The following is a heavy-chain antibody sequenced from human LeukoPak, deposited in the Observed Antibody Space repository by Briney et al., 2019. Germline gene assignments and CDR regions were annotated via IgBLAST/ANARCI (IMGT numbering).Heavy chain of an antibody. V-gene: IGHV4-34*01. CDR1: GGSFSGYY. J-gene: IGHJ4*02. CDR3: ARLPSGNYYGSGSYYRSVYFDY. Sequence: SETLSLTCAVYGGSFSGYYWSWIRQPPGKGLEWIGEINHSGSTNYNPSPKSRVTISVDTSKNQFSLKLSSVTAADTAVYYCARLPSGNYYGSGSYYRSVYFDYWGQGTLVTVSS. D-gene: IGHD3-10*01. CDR2: INHSGST.